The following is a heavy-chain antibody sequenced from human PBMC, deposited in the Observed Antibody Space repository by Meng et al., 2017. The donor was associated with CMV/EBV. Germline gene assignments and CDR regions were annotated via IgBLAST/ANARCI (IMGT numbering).Heavy chain of an antibody. CDR1: GGSFSGYY. D-gene: IGHD3-22*01. CDR2: INHSGST. Sequence: QVHLQQWGAGLWKPAETLSLTCAVDGGSFSGYYWSWIRQPPGKGLEWIGEINHSGSTNYNPSLKSRVTISVDTSKNQFSLKLSSVTAADTAVHYCARVWDSGWDYWGQGTLVTVSS. CDR3: ARVWDSGWDY. V-gene: IGHV4-34*01. J-gene: IGHJ4*02.